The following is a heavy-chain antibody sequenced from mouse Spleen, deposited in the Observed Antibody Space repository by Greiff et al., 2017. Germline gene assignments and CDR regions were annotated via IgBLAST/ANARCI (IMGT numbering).Heavy chain of an antibody. D-gene: IGHD1-1*01. J-gene: IGHJ4*01. Sequence: QVQLKESGAELARPGASVKLSCKASGYTFTSYGISWVKQRTGQGLEWIGEIYPRSGNTYYNEKLKGKATLTADKSSSTAYMELRSLTSEDSAVYFCARDYYGSSPSSMDYWGQGTSVTVSS. CDR2: IYPRSGNT. CDR3: ARDYYGSSPSSMDY. CDR1: GYTFTSYG. V-gene: IGHV1-81*01.